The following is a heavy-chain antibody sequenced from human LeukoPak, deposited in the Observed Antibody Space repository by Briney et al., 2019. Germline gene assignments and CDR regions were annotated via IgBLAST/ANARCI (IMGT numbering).Heavy chain of an antibody. J-gene: IGHJ5*02. CDR1: GYTFTGYY. D-gene: IGHD2-2*01. V-gene: IGHV1-2*02. Sequence: GASVKVSCKASGYTFTGYYMHWVRQAPGQGLEWMGWINPISGGTNYAQKFQGRVTMTRDTSISTAYMELSRLRSDDTAVYYCARNKRIVVVPAAPNWFDPWGQGTLVTVSS. CDR2: INPISGGT. CDR3: ARNKRIVVVPAAPNWFDP.